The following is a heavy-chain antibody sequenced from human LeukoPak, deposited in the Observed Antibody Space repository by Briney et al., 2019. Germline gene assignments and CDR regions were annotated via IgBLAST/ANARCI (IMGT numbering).Heavy chain of an antibody. CDR1: GGSISSYY. CDR3: ARHAVGDAFDI. Sequence: SETLSLTCTVSGGSISSYYWSWIRQPPGKGLEWIGYIYYSGSTNYNPSLKSRVTISVDTSKNQFSLKLSSVTAADTAVYYCARHAVGDAFDIWGQGTMVIVSS. V-gene: IGHV4-59*08. J-gene: IGHJ3*02. D-gene: IGHD3-16*01. CDR2: IYYSGST.